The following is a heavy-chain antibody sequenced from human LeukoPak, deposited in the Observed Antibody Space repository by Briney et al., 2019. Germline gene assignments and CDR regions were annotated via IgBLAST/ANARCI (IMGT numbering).Heavy chain of an antibody. J-gene: IGHJ4*02. CDR2: INGRGGST. V-gene: IGHV3-23*01. CDR3: AKDQYGDYAVDY. CDR1: GFTFSNYA. D-gene: IGHD4-17*01. Sequence: QTGGSLRLSCAASGFTFSNYAMSWVRQAPGKGLEWVSSINGRGGSTYYADSVKGRFTISRDNSKNTLYLQMNSLRAEDTAVYYCAKDQYGDYAVDYWGQGTLVTVSS.